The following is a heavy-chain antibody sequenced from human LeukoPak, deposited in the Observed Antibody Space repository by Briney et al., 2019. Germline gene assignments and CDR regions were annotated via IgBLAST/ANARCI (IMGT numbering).Heavy chain of an antibody. CDR1: GFTFDDYA. D-gene: IGHD1-26*01. CDR2: VSWNSGNI. V-gene: IGHV3-9*01. J-gene: IGHJ3*01. CDR3: AKGSGGYYDAFDL. Sequence: GGSLRLSCAASGFTFDDYAMHWVRQGPGKGLEWVSGVSWNSGNIGYADSVKSRFTISRDNTENSLYLQMNSLRAEDTALYYCAKGSGGYYDAFDLWGQGTMVTVSS.